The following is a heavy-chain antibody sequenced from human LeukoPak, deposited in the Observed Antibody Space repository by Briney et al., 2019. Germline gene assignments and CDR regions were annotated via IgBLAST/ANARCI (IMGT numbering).Heavy chain of an antibody. CDR2: IQYDGTKK. V-gene: IGHV3-30*02. D-gene: IGHD2-2*02. J-gene: IGHJ4*02. Sequence: PGGSLRLSCAASGFTFRYYGMHWVRQAPGKGLEWVAFIQYDGTKKYYADSLKGRFTISRDNSKNTLYVRMNSLRAEDTAVYYCAKDIVLLSASIGGTPDYWGQGTLVTVSS. CDR1: GFTFRYYG. CDR3: AKDIVLLSASIGGTPDY.